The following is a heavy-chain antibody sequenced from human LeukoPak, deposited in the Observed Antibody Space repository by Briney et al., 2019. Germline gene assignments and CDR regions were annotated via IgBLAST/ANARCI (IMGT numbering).Heavy chain of an antibody. CDR2: IYHSGST. CDR3: ARGLVVVIGFDC. Sequence: SETLSLTCTVSGYSISSGYYWGWIRQPPGKGLEWIGSIYHSGSTYYNPSLKSRVTISVDTSKNQFSLKLSSVTAADTAVYYCARGLVVVIGFDCWGQGTLVTVSS. CDR1: GYSISSGYY. D-gene: IGHD2-21*01. J-gene: IGHJ4*02. V-gene: IGHV4-38-2*02.